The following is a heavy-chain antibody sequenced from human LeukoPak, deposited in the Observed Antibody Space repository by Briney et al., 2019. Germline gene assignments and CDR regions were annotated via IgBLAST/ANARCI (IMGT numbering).Heavy chain of an antibody. CDR2: ISSSGSTI. D-gene: IGHD6-13*01. J-gene: IGHJ4*02. CDR1: GFTFSSYS. CDR3: ARDGQQLGF. V-gene: IGHV3-48*04. Sequence: RGSLRLSCAASGFTFSSYSMNWVRQAPGKGLEWVSSISSSGSTIYYADSVKGRFIISRDNAKNSLYLQMNSLRVEDTAVYYCARDGQQLGFWGQGTLVIVSS.